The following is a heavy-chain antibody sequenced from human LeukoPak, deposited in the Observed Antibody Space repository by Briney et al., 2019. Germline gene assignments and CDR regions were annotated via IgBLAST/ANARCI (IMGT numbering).Heavy chain of an antibody. D-gene: IGHD5-12*01. V-gene: IGHV3-23*01. CDR1: GFSFSNHA. CDR3: AKGLANIDY. Sequence: GGSLRLSCAASGFSFSNHAMSWVRQAPGKGLEWVSGTSAGGSRTYYADSVTGRFSISRDNSKNTLYLQMDSLGAEDTAIYYCAKGLANIDYWGQGTLVTVS. CDR2: TSAGGSRT. J-gene: IGHJ4*02.